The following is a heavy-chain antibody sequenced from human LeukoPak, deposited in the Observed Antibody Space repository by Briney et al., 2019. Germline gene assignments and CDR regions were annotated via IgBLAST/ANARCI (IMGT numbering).Heavy chain of an antibody. Sequence: PGGSLRLSCEASGFSFSSYEMNWVRQAPGKGLEWLAFIRHDESNKIYADSKQGRLTISRDNSKNTVYLQVNSLRAEDTAVYYCARTLTVAGTGPFDYWGQGTLVTVSS. V-gene: IGHV3-30*02. J-gene: IGHJ4*02. CDR3: ARTLTVAGTGPFDY. CDR1: GFSFSSYE. D-gene: IGHD6-19*01. CDR2: IRHDESNK.